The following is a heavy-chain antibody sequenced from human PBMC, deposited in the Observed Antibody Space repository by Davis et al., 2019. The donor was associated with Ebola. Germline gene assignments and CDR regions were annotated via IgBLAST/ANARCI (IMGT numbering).Heavy chain of an antibody. CDR3: ARDREGDWTFDI. D-gene: IGHD2-21*02. CDR1: GYDFRDYG. V-gene: IGHV1-46*01. J-gene: IGHJ3*02. CDR2: IHPRAAGVT. Sequence: ASVKVSCKASGYDFRDYGINWMRQAPGQGLEWMGIIHPRAAGVTTYAQNFQGRLTMTIDTSTTTVYMQLSSLRSEDTAVYYCARDREGDWTFDIWGQGTMVTVSS.